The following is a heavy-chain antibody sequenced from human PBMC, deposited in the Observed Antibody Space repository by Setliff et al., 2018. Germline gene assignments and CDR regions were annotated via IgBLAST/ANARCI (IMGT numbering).Heavy chain of an antibody. CDR2: IYHRVRK. J-gene: IGHJ3*02. Sequence: SETLSLTCAVSGASINSGHYWGWIRQPPGKGLEWIATIYHRVRKSSNPSRQSRVSVSLDTSKNHFSLRLTSRTAADTPVYYCATPGRNDLDSPCEPFYIWGQGTRGT. V-gene: IGHV4-38-2*01. CDR3: ATPGRNDLDSPCEPFYI. CDR1: GASINSGHY. D-gene: IGHD1-1*01.